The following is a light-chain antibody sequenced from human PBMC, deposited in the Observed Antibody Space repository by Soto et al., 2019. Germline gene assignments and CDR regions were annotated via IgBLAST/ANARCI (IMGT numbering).Light chain of an antibody. CDR3: QQRSNWPPYT. CDR1: QSVSSY. V-gene: IGKV3-11*01. CDR2: DAS. J-gene: IGKJ2*01. Sequence: EIVLTQSPATLSLSPGERATLSCRASQSVSSYLAWYQQKPGQAPRLLIYDASNRATASPARFIGSGSGTDYTLTISSLQPEDFAAYYCQQRSNWPPYTFGRGTKLEIK.